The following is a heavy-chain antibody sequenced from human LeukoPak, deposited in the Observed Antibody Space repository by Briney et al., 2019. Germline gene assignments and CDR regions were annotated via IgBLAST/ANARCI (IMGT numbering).Heavy chain of an antibody. J-gene: IGHJ6*03. CDR1: GFTVSSNY. CDR3: ARVRKMEDGDYYYYYYMDV. Sequence: GGSLRLSCAASGFTVSSNYMSWVRQAPGKGLEWVSVIYSGGSTYYADSVKGRFTISRDNSKNTLYLQMNSLRAEDTAVYYCARVRKMEDGDYYYYYYMDVWGKGTTVTISS. V-gene: IGHV3-53*01. D-gene: IGHD4-17*01. CDR2: IYSGGST.